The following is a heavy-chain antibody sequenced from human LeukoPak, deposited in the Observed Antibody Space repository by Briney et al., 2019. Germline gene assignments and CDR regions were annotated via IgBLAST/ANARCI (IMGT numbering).Heavy chain of an antibody. CDR1: GGSISSSSYY. CDR2: IYYSGST. D-gene: IGHD6-19*01. J-gene: IGHJ5*02. Sequence: SETLSLTCTVSGGSISSSSYYWGWLRQPPGKGLEWIGSIYYSGSTYYNASLKSRVTISVDTSKNQFSLKLSSVTAADTAVYYCARKRSGWYSPWGQGTLVTVSS. V-gene: IGHV4-39*01. CDR3: ARKRSGWYSP.